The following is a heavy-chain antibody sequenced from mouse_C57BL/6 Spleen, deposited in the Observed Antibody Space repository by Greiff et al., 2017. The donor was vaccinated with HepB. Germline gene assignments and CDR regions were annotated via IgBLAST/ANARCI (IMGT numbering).Heavy chain of an antibody. D-gene: IGHD2-4*01. CDR2: IYPRSGNT. CDR3: ASGGYDYAFGY. V-gene: IGHV1-81*01. J-gene: IGHJ3*01. CDR1: GYTFTSYG. Sequence: QVQLQQSGAELARPGASVKLSCKASGYTFTSYGISWVKQRTGQGLEWIGEIYPRSGNTYYNEKFKGKATLTADKSSSTAYMELRSLTSVDSAVYFCASGGYDYAFGYWGQGTLVTVSA.